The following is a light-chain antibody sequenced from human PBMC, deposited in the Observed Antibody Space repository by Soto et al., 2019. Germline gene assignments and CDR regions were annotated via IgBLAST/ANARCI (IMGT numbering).Light chain of an antibody. Sequence: EIVMTQSPATLSVSPGERATLSCRASQSVSSNLAWYQQKPGQAPSLLIFCASTRATGIPARFSGSGSGTDFTLTISSLESEDFAVYYCQQYNSWPRTFGQGTKVEIK. CDR1: QSVSSN. CDR2: CAS. CDR3: QQYNSWPRT. J-gene: IGKJ1*01. V-gene: IGKV3-15*01.